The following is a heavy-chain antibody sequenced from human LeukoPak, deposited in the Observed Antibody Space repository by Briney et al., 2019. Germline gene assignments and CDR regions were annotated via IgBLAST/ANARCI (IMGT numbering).Heavy chain of an antibody. V-gene: IGHV3-66*01. J-gene: IGHJ4*02. D-gene: IGHD4-17*01. CDR2: IFNDGST. Sequence: GGSLRLSCAASGFTVRSNYMSWVRQAPGKGLEWVSLIFNDGSTYYADSVKARFTISRDNSMDALYLQMNSLRVEDTAVYYCARDPGGDNAYWGQGTLVTVSS. CDR1: GFTVRSNY. CDR3: ARDPGGDNAY.